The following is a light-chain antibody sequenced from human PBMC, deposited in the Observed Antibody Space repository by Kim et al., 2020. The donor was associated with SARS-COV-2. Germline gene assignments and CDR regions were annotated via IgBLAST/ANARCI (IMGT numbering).Light chain of an antibody. CDR2: DAS. J-gene: IGKJ2*01. CDR3: QQYDNLPT. CDR1: QDISNY. V-gene: IGKV1-33*01. Sequence: LSASVGDRVTISCQASQDISNYLNWYQQKPGKAPKLLIYDASNLETGVPSRFSGSGSGTDFTFTISSLQPEDIATYYCQQYDNLPTFGQGTKLEIK.